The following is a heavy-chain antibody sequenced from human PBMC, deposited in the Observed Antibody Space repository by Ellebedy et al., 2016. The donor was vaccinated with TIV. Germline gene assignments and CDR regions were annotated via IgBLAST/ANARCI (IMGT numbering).Heavy chain of an antibody. V-gene: IGHV4-59*12. CDR1: GGSITSYY. CDR3: ARAMSSRYCSSTSCLNWFDP. J-gene: IGHJ5*02. D-gene: IGHD2-2*01. CDR2: VSNSGTV. Sequence: SETLSLTCTVSGGSITSYYWSWIRQPPGKGLEWIGCVSNSGTVNYNPSLKSRVTISVDTSQNQFSLRLSSVTAADTAVYYCARAMSSRYCSSTSCLNWFDPWGQGTLVTVSS.